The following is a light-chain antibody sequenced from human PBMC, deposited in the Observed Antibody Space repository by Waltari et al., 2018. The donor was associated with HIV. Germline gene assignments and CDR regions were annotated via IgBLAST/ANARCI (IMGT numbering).Light chain of an antibody. CDR3: ASWDDSLNGPV. CDR2: GKN. Sequence: QSVLTQPPSASGTPEQRVTISCSGITSNIGRHTVSWFHQFPGTAPKVLIYGKNHRPAGVPDRFSGSKSGASASLAISGLQSEDEADYYCASWDDSLNGPVFGGGTKLTVV. V-gene: IGLV1-44*01. J-gene: IGLJ2*01. CDR1: TSNIGRHT.